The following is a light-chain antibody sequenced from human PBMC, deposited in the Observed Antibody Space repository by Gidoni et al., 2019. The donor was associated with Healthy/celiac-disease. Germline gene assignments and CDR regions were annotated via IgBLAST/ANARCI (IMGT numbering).Light chain of an antibody. CDR2: LNSDGRH. J-gene: IGLJ3*02. Sequence: QLVLTQSPSASASLGPSVKLTCTLSSGHSSYAIAWHPQQPEKGPRYLMKLNSDGRHSKGDGIPARFSGSRSGAERYLTISSLQSEDEADYYCQTWGTGILVFGGGTKLTVL. CDR1: SGHSSYA. V-gene: IGLV4-69*01. CDR3: QTWGTGILV.